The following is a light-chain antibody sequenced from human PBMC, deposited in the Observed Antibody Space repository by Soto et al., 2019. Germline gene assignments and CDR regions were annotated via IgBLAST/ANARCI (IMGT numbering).Light chain of an antibody. CDR1: QSVDRK. J-gene: IGKJ1*01. CDR3: QQYTTWLWT. CDR2: GAS. V-gene: IGKV3-15*01. Sequence: EIVMTQSPDTLSVSPGERATLSCRASQSVDRKVAWYQQKPGQAPSLLVYGASTRATGMPARFSGSGSGTEYTLTSDIPQYEDFGVYYCQQYTTWLWTFGQGTKVEIK.